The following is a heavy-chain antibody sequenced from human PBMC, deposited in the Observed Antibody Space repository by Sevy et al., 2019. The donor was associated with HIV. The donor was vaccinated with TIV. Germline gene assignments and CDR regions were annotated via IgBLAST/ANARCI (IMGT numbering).Heavy chain of an antibody. J-gene: IGHJ4*02. V-gene: IGHV3-23*01. CDR1: GFIFRSYV. CDR3: VGIVTAGRDY. CDR2: ISGSGGST. D-gene: IGHD6-13*01. Sequence: GGSLRLSCAASGFIFRSYVMSWVRQAPGKGLEWVSTISGSGGSTYYADSVKGRFTISRDNSNNALFLEMNSLRADDTAGIYWVGIVTAGRDYWGQGTLVTVSS.